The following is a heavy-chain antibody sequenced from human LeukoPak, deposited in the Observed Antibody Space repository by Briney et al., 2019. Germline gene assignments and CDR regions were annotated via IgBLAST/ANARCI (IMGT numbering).Heavy chain of an antibody. J-gene: IGHJ5*02. D-gene: IGHD3-10*01. CDR3: AKDTGLRITMNWFDP. CDR2: ISWDGGST. CDR1: GFTFDDYT. Sequence: GGSLRLSCAASGFTFDDYTMHWVRQAPGKGLEWVSLISWDGGSTYYADSVKGRFTISRDNSKNSLYLQMNSLRTEDTALYYCAKDTGLRITMNWFDPWGQGTLVTVSS. V-gene: IGHV3-43*01.